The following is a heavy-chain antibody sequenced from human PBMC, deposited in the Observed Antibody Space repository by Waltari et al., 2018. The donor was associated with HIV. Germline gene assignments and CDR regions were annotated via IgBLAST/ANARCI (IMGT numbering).Heavy chain of an antibody. CDR3: ARRAFQGGSLTD. V-gene: IGHV3-9*01. CDR1: GLTFADYA. D-gene: IGHD3-16*01. J-gene: IGHJ4*02. Sequence: EVKLVESGGGLVQPGRSLRLSCAVSGLTFADYAMHWVRQAPGKGLEWVSSGSWNSVVIGYADSLKGRFTISRDNAKNSLYLQMNSLRSEDTAFYYCARRAFQGGSLTDWGQGTLVTVSS. CDR2: GSWNSVVI.